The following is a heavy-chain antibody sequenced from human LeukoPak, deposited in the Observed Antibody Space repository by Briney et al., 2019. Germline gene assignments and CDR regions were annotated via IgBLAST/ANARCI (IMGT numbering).Heavy chain of an antibody. CDR2: INSDGSST. CDR3: ARECYGSDYDY. V-gene: IGHV3-74*01. D-gene: IGHD3-10*01. Sequence: GGSLRLSCAASGFTFNNYWIHWVRQAPGKGLVWVSRINSDGSSTSYADSVKGRFTISRDNAKNTLYLQMNSLRAEDTAVYYCARECYGSDYDYWGQGTLVTVSS. CDR1: GFTFNNYW. J-gene: IGHJ4*02.